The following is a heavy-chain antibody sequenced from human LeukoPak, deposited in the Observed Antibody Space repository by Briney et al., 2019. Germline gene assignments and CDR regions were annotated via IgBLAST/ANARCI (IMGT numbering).Heavy chain of an antibody. Sequence: SETLSLTCTVSGGSISSGGYYWSWIRQHPGKGLEWIGYIYYSGSTYYNPSLKSRVTISVDTSKNQFSLELSSVTAADTAVYYCARGSGIVVVPAATLWGQGTLVTVSS. CDR1: GGSISSGGYY. CDR3: ARGSGIVVVPAATL. D-gene: IGHD2-2*01. CDR2: IYYSGST. V-gene: IGHV4-31*03. J-gene: IGHJ4*02.